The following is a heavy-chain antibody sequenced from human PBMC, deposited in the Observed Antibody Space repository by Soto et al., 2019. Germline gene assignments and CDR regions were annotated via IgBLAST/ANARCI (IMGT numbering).Heavy chain of an antibody. CDR1: GFTFSSFW. D-gene: IGHD3-9*01. J-gene: IGHJ6*02. CDR3: AGRHYDILTAYYGMDV. CDR2: INTDGSYT. Sequence: SLRLSCAASGFTFSSFWMHWVRQAPGEGLVWVSRINTDGSYTTYADSVKGRFTISRDNAKNTLFLQMNSLRPEDTAVYYCAGRHYDILTAYYGMDVWGQGTTVTVSS. V-gene: IGHV3-74*01.